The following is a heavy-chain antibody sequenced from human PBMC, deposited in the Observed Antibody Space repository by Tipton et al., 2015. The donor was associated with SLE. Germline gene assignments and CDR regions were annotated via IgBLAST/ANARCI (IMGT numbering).Heavy chain of an antibody. CDR1: GVSISSGSYY. CDR2: IYYSGST. CDR3: AREGVYYGGNSFDY. J-gene: IGHJ4*02. D-gene: IGHD4-23*01. V-gene: IGHV4-61*10. Sequence: TLSLTCTVSGVSISSGSYYWSWIRQPAGKGLEWIGYIYYSGSTNYNPSLKSRVTISVDTSKNQFSLKLSSVTAADTAVYYCAREGVYYGGNSFDYWGQGTLVTVSS.